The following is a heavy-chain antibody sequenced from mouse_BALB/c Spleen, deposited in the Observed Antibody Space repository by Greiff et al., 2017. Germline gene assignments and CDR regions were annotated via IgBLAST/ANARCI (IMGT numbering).Heavy chain of an antibody. CDR1: GYTFTSYW. J-gene: IGHJ2*01. V-gene: IGHV1-7*01. Sequence: QVQLQQSGAELAKPGASVKMSCKASGYTFTSYWMHWVKQRPGQGLEWIGYINPSTGYTEYNQKFKDKATLTADKSSSTAYMQLSSLTSEDSAVYYCARPYVGYFDYWGQGTTLTVSS. CDR3: ARPYVGYFDY. D-gene: IGHD1-1*01. CDR2: INPSTGYT.